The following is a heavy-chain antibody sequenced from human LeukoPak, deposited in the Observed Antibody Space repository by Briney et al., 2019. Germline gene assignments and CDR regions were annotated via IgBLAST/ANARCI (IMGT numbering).Heavy chain of an antibody. Sequence: SETLSLTCAVSGGSISSGGYSWSWIRQPPGKGLEWIGYIYHSGSTYYNPSLKSRVTISVDRSKNQFSLKLSSVTAADTAVYYCARVRTVVVDAFDIWGQGTMVTVSS. J-gene: IGHJ3*02. V-gene: IGHV4-30-2*01. CDR2: IYHSGST. D-gene: IGHD2-2*01. CDR3: ARVRTVVVDAFDI. CDR1: GGSISSGGYS.